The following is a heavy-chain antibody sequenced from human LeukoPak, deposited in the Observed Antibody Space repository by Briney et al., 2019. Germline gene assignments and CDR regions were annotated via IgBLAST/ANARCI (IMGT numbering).Heavy chain of an antibody. CDR3: TRSTGDRSFFDY. J-gene: IGHJ4*02. CDR1: GFTFSSYW. D-gene: IGHD7-27*01. Sequence: GWSLRLSCAASGFTFSSYWMHWVRQAPGKGLVWGSRINSDGSSSRYADSVKGRTTRDADSVKGRIIISRDNAKNTLYLQMSSLRAEDTAVYYCTRSTGDRSFFDYWGQGTLVTVSS. CDR2: INSDGSSSRYADSVKGRTT. V-gene: IGHV3-74*01.